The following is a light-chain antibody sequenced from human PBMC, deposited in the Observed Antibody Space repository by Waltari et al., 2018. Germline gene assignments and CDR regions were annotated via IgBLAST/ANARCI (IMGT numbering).Light chain of an antibody. J-gene: IGLJ3*02. V-gene: IGLV3-1*01. CDR3: QVWDGITSTGV. CDR2: EDT. CDR1: KLGDTN. Sequence: SYELTQPHSVSVSSGQTAIITCPGDKLGDTNVCWYQQKPGQSPVLIIYEDTMRPSGIPERFSGSNSGNTATLTISGTQTLDEADYYCQVWDGITSTGVFGGGTRLTVL.